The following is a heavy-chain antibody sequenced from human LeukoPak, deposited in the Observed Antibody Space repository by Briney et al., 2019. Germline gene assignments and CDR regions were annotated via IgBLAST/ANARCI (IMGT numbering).Heavy chain of an antibody. CDR1: GYTFSGFY. CDR2: INPNSGGT. J-gene: IGHJ6*03. Sequence: GASVKVSCKASGYTFSGFYIHWVRQAPGQGLEWMGWINPNSGGTNFAQKFQGRVTMTRDTSISTAYMELSRLRSDDTAVYYCAREGRGAGSSWYPYYYYYYMDVWGKGTTVTVSS. D-gene: IGHD6-13*01. V-gene: IGHV1-2*02. CDR3: AREGRGAGSSWYPYYYYYYMDV.